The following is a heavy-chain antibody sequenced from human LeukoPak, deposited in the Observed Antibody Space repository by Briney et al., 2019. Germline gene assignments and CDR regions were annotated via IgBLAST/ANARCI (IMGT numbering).Heavy chain of an antibody. Sequence: GGSLRLSCAASGFTFSSYSMNWVRQAPGKGLEWVSSISSSSSYIYYADSVKGRFTISRDNAKNSLYLQMDSLRAEDTAVYYCARGYCSGGSCYYYMDVWGKGTTVTVSS. CDR2: ISSSSSYI. CDR3: ARGYCSGGSCYYYMDV. CDR1: GFTFSSYS. D-gene: IGHD2-15*01. V-gene: IGHV3-21*01. J-gene: IGHJ6*03.